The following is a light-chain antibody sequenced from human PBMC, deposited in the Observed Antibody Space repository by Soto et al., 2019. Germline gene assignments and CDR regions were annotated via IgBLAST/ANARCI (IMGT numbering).Light chain of an antibody. J-gene: IGLJ3*02. CDR2: ENN. CDR3: AAWDTSLSGGV. CDR1: SSNIGSDF. V-gene: IGLV1-51*02. Sequence: QSVLTQPPSVSAAPGQKVTISCSGSSSNIGSDFVSWYQQLPGTAPQLLIYENNKRPSGIPDRFSGSKSATSATLGITGLRTGDEADYYCAAWDTSLSGGVFGGGTQLTVL.